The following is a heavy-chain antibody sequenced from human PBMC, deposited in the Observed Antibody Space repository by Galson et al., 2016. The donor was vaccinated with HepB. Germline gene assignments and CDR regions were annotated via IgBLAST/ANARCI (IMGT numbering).Heavy chain of an antibody. V-gene: IGHV1-8*01. CDR3: ARAFRSSTVAARVFRP. D-gene: IGHD6-6*01. CDR2: MNPSSGYT. Sequence: SVKVSCKAFRYTFTSYDINWVRQAGGQGLEWMGWMNPSSGYTGYPQKFQDRVTMTRNTSITTAYMELTGLTSEDTAVYYCARAFRSSTVAARVFRPWGQGTLVTVSS. CDR1: RYTFTSYD. J-gene: IGHJ5*02.